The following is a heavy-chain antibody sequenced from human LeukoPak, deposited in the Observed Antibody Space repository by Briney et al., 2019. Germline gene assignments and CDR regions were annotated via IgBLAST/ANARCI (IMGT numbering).Heavy chain of an antibody. V-gene: IGHV1-46*01. Sequence: ASVKVSCKASRYTFTSYYMHWVRQAPGQGLEWMLEWMGMINPSGGSTSYAQKFQGRVTMTRDTSTSTVYMELSSLRSEDTAVYYCARDKGYFGSGTYPTFDYWGQGSLVTVSS. CDR3: ARDKGYFGSGTYPTFDY. D-gene: IGHD3-10*01. J-gene: IGHJ4*02. CDR2: INPSGGST. CDR1: RYTFTSYY.